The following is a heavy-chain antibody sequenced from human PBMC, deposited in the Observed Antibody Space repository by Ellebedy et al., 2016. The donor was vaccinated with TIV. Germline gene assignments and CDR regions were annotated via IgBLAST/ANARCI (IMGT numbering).Heavy chain of an antibody. CDR1: GYTLTELS. CDR3: ASITMVRGDNV. Sequence: ASVKVSCXVSGYTLTELSMHWVRQAPGQGLEWMGIINPSGGSTSYAQKFQGRVTMTRDTSTSTVYMELSSLRSEDTAVYYCASITMVRGDNVWGQGTLVTVSS. V-gene: IGHV1-46*01. D-gene: IGHD3-10*01. CDR2: INPSGGST. J-gene: IGHJ4*02.